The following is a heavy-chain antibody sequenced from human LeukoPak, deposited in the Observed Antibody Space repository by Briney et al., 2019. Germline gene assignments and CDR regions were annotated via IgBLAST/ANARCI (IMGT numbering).Heavy chain of an antibody. D-gene: IGHD5-12*01. CDR2: ISAYNGNT. CDR1: GYTFTSYG. J-gene: IGHJ4*02. V-gene: IGHV1-18*01. Sequence: ASVKVSCTASGYTFTSYGISWVRQAPGQGLEWMGWISAYNGNTNYAQKLQGRVTMTTDTSTSTAYMELRSLRSDDTAVYYCAREGLSVSGYMEYYFDYWGQGTLVTVSS. CDR3: AREGLSVSGYMEYYFDY.